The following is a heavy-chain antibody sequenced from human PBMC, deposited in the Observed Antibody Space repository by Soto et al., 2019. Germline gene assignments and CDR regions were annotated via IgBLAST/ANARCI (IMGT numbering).Heavy chain of an antibody. V-gene: IGHV3-23*01. D-gene: IGHD3-22*01. CDR1: GFTFSSYA. Sequence: GGSLRLSCAVSGFTFSSYAMSWVRQAPGKGLEWVSAISGSGGDTNYADSVKGRFTISRDNSKNTLYLQMNSLRAEDTAVYYFANDQNYYDNRPTDYWGQGTPVTVSS. CDR2: ISGSGGDT. CDR3: ANDQNYYDNRPTDY. J-gene: IGHJ4*02.